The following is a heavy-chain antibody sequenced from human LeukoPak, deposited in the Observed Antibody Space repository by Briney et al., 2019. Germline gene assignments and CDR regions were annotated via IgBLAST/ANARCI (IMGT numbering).Heavy chain of an antibody. CDR2: INSDGSST. D-gene: IGHD1-26*01. Sequence: GGSLRLSCAASGFTFSIYWMHWVRQAPGKVLMCVSRINSDGSSTSYADSVKGRFTISRDNAKNTLYLQMNSLRAEDTAVYYCARAVVGADFHYWGQGTLVTVSS. J-gene: IGHJ4*02. V-gene: IGHV3-74*01. CDR3: ARAVVGADFHY. CDR1: GFTFSIYW.